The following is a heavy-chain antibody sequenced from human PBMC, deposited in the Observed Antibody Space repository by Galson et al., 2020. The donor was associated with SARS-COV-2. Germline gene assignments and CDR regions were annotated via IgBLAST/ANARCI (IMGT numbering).Heavy chain of an antibody. D-gene: IGHD5-18*01. CDR2: IKQDGSEK. V-gene: IGHV3-7*01. CDR1: GFTFSSYW. Sequence: GGSLRLSCAASGFTFSSYWMSWVRQAPGKGLEWVANIKQDGSEKYYVDSVKGRFTISRDNAKNSLYLQMNSLRAEDTAVYYCARGEVIQLWQLGGDYWGQGTLVTVSS. CDR3: ARGEVIQLWQLGGDY. J-gene: IGHJ4*02.